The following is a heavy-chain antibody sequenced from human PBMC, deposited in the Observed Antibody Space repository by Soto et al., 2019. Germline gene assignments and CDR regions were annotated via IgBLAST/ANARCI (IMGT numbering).Heavy chain of an antibody. V-gene: IGHV1-18*01. CDR3: VRDETAGAGAFDH. CDR2: ISGYNGNT. D-gene: IGHD6-13*01. CDR1: GYTFINHG. Sequence: QVQLVQAGGEVKKPGASVKVSCQASGYTFINHGISWVRQAPGQGLEWMGWISGYNGNTNYPQKLQGRVTITTDTPTSTAYMELRSLRSDDTAVYYCVRDETAGAGAFDHWGQGTLVTVSS. J-gene: IGHJ4*02.